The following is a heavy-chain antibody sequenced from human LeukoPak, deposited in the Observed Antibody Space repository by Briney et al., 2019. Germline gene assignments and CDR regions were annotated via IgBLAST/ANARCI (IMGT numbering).Heavy chain of an antibody. CDR1: GFTFSSYA. D-gene: IGHD6-13*01. Sequence: GGSLRLSCAASGFTFSSYAMSWVRQAPGKGLEWVSVISASASTTYSADSVKGRFTISRDNSKNTLYLQMNSLRADDTAVYYCARNSAMYNNSPLDYWGQGTLVTVSS. V-gene: IGHV3-23*01. CDR2: ISASASTT. CDR3: ARNSAMYNNSPLDY. J-gene: IGHJ4*02.